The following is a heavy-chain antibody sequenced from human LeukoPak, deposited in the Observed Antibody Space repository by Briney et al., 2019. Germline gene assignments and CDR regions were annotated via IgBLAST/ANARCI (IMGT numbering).Heavy chain of an antibody. CDR2: ISAYNGNT. V-gene: IGHV1-18*01. Sequence: ASVKVSCKASGYTFTSYGISWVPQAPGQGLEWMGWISAYNGNTNYAQKLQGRVTMTTDTSTSTAYMELRSLRSDDTAVYYCARDPHYDILTGPATNDAFDIWGQGTMVTVSS. CDR1: GYTFTSYG. CDR3: ARDPHYDILTGPATNDAFDI. J-gene: IGHJ3*02. D-gene: IGHD3-9*01.